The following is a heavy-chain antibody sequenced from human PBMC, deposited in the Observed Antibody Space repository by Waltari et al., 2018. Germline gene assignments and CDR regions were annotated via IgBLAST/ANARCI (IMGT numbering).Heavy chain of an antibody. D-gene: IGHD3-10*01. CDR1: GCPFSSYA. CDR3: AKGSGVDS. CDR2: ISGSGGTK. J-gene: IGHJ4*02. Sequence: EVQLLESGGVLVQPGGSLRLSRAASGCPFSSYAMSWVRQAPGKGLEWVSTISGSGGTKYYADSVKGRFTISRDNSKSTLYLQMNSLRADDTAVYYCAKGSGVDSLGQGTLVTVSS. V-gene: IGHV3-23*01.